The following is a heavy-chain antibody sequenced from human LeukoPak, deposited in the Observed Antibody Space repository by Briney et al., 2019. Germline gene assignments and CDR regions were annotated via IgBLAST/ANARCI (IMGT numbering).Heavy chain of an antibody. V-gene: IGHV1-2*02. D-gene: IGHD3-16*01. Sequence: GASVKVSCKASGYTFSGYYIHWVRQAPGQGLEWMGWIDPNSGGTKYAQKFQGRVTMTRDMSTSTVYMELSSLRSEDTAVYYCARGFGDYYYYYMDVWGKGTTVTVSS. CDR2: IDPNSGGT. CDR3: ARGFGDYYYYYMDV. CDR1: GYTFSGYY. J-gene: IGHJ6*03.